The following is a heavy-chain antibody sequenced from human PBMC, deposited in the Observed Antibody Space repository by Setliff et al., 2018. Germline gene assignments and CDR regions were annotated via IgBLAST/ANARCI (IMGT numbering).Heavy chain of an antibody. V-gene: IGHV3-21*01. Sequence: PGGSLRLSCAASGLTFTSYYMNWVRQAPGKGLEWVSSVSSTGYISYADSVKGRFTISRDKAKNSLYLQMNSLRAEDTAVYYCARLALTGYDSSGYYYALEYYYYMDVWGKGTTVTVSS. J-gene: IGHJ6*03. D-gene: IGHD3-22*01. CDR2: VSSTGYI. CDR1: GLTFTSYY. CDR3: ARLALTGYDSSGYYYALEYYYYMDV.